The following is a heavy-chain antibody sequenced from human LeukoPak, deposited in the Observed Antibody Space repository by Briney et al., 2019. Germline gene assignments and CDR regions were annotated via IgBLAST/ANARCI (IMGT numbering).Heavy chain of an antibody. Sequence: GSLRLSCAASGFTFSSYSMNWVRQAPGKGLEWIGEINHSGSTNYNPSLKSRVTISVDTSKNQFSLKLSSLTAADTAVYYCATSPMWFGELFGSYYMDVWGKGTTVTISS. J-gene: IGHJ6*03. CDR1: GFTFSSYS. V-gene: IGHV4-34*08. CDR3: ATSPMWFGELFGSYYMDV. CDR2: INHSGST. D-gene: IGHD3-10*01.